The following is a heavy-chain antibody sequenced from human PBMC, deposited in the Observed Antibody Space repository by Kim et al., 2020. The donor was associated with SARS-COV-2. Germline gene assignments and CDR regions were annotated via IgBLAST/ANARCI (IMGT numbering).Heavy chain of an antibody. J-gene: IGHJ4*02. CDR2: TSYIAGT. D-gene: IGHD2-2*01. Sequence: SETLSLTCTASGGSIGSYSWSWIRQPPGKGLEWIADTSYIAGTNYNPSPKSRVTISVDTSKNQFSLKLSSVTAADTAVYYCARDRIGYCSSASCSLHFDSWGQGTLVTVSS. CDR1: GGSIGSYS. V-gene: IGHV4-59*01. CDR3: ARDRIGYCSSASCSLHFDS.